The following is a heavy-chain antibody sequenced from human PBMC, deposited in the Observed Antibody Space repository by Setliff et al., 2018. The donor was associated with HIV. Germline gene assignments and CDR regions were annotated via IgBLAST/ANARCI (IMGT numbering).Heavy chain of an antibody. J-gene: IGHJ4*02. V-gene: IGHV3-15*01. CDR2: IKSKTDGGTT. CDR1: GFTFSTAW. D-gene: IGHD3-10*01. Sequence: GGSLRLSCAASGFTFSTAWMNWVRQAPGKGLEWVGHIKSKTDGGTTDYAAPVKGRFTISRGDSKNTLYLQMNSRKSEDTAVYYCTTTLSLWFGAPFDYWGQGTLVTVSS. CDR3: TTTLSLWFGAPFDY.